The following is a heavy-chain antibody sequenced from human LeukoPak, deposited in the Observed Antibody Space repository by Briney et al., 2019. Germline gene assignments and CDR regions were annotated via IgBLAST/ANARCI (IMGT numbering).Heavy chain of an antibody. CDR3: ATDFIGMTGTTRQNP. CDR2: FDPEDGET. V-gene: IGHV1-24*01. J-gene: IGHJ5*02. D-gene: IGHD1-7*01. Sequence: GASVTVSCKVSGYTLTELSMHWVRQAPGKGLEWMGGFDPEDGETIYAQKFQGRVTMTEDTSTDTAYMELSSLRSEDTAVYYCATDFIGMTGTTRQNPWGQGTLVTVSS. CDR1: GYTLTELS.